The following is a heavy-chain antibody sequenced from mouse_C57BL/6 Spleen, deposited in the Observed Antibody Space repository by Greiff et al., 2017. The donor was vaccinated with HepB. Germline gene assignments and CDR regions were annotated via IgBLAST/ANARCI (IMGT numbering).Heavy chain of an antibody. J-gene: IGHJ1*03. V-gene: IGHV1-7*01. Sequence: QVQLQQSGAELAKPGASVKLSCKASGYTFTSYWMHWVNQRPGQGLEWIGYINPSSGYTKYNQKFKDKATLTADKSSSTDYMQLSSLTYEDSAVYYCARSEGLRREYGYFDVWGTGTTVTVSS. D-gene: IGHD2-4*01. CDR1: GYTFTSYW. CDR3: ARSEGLRREYGYFDV. CDR2: INPSSGYT.